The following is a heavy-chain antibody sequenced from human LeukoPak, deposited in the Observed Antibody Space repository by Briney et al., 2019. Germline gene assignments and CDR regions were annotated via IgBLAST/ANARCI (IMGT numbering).Heavy chain of an antibody. Sequence: SETLSLTCTVSGGSISSYYWSWIRQPPGKGLEWIGHIYYSGSTNYNPSLKSRVTISVDTSKNQFSLKLSSVTAADTAVYYCARRSSSPYYYGMDVWGQGTTVTVSS. CDR3: ARRSSSPYYYGMDV. CDR2: IYYSGST. V-gene: IGHV4-59*08. D-gene: IGHD6-13*01. CDR1: GGSISSYY. J-gene: IGHJ6*02.